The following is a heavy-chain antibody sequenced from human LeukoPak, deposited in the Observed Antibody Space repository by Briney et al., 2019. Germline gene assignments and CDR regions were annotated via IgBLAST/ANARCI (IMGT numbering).Heavy chain of an antibody. D-gene: IGHD6-13*01. J-gene: IGHJ5*02. CDR2: ISGSGGST. Sequence: TGGSLRLSCAASGFTFSSYAMSWVRQAPGKGLEWVSAISGSGGSTYYADSVKGRFTVSRDNSKTTLYLQMNSLRAEDSAVYYCAKGAAVGTLVKNWFDPWGQGTLVTVS. CDR1: GFTFSSYA. CDR3: AKGAAVGTLVKNWFDP. V-gene: IGHV3-23*01.